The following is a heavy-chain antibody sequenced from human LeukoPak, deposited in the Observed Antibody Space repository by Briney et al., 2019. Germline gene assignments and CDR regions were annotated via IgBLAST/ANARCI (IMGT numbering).Heavy chain of an antibody. CDR1: GFTFSNTW. CDR3: TTRMDV. Sequence: GGSLEVSCVASGFTFSNTWMSWVRQAPGKGLEWVSRIKSKSVGETTDYAAPVKGRFTISRDDSKNTLYLQMNSLKTEDTAVYYCTTRMDVWGQGTRSPSP. CDR2: IKSKSVGETT. J-gene: IGHJ6*02. V-gene: IGHV3-15*01.